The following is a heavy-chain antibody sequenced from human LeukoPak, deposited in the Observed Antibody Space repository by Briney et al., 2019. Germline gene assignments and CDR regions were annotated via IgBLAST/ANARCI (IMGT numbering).Heavy chain of an antibody. D-gene: IGHD2-15*01. CDR2: IYSGGST. J-gene: IGHJ4*02. Sequence: GRSLRLSCAASGFTFSSYAMHWVRQAPGKGLEWVSVIYSGGSTYYADSVKGRFTISRDNSKNTLYLQMNSLRAEDTAVYYCARGPSGYCSGGSCLYFDYWGQGTLVTVSS. CDR3: ARGPSGYCSGGSCLYFDY. CDR1: GFTFSSYA. V-gene: IGHV3-53*01.